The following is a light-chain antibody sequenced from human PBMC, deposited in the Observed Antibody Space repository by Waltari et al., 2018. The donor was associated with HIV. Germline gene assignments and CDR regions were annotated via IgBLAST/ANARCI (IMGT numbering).Light chain of an antibody. CDR1: SSNIGSSS. CDR3: AAWDDRLKGVV. J-gene: IGLJ2*01. CDR2: NNN. V-gene: IGLV1-44*01. Sequence: QSVMTQPPSASGTPGQRVTISCSGGSSNIGSSSVNWYQQVPGTAPKLLIYNNNQLPSGVPDRFSGSKSGSSASLAISGLQSEDEADYDCAAWDDRLKGVVFGGGTKLTVL.